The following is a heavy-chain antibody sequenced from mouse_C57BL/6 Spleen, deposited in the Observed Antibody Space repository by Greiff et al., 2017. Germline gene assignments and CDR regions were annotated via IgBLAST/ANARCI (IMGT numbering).Heavy chain of an antibody. CDR2: INPGGGGT. V-gene: IGHV1-54*01. J-gene: IGHJ2*01. CDR3: ARAYGSAFDY. D-gene: IGHD1-1*01. Sequence: QVQLQQSGAELVRPGTSVKVSCKASGYAFTNYLIEWVKQRPGQGLEWIGVINPGGGGTNYNEKFKGKATLTADKSSSAAYMQLSSLTSEDSAVYFCARAYGSAFDYWGQGTTLTVSS. CDR1: GYAFTNYL.